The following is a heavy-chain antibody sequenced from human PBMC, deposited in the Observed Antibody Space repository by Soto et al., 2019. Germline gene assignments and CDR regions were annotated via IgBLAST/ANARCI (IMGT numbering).Heavy chain of an antibody. CDR2: IIPIFGTA. Sequence: GASVKVSCKASGGTFSSYAISWVRQAPGQGLEWMGGIIPIFGTANYAQKFQGRVTITADKSTSTAYMELSSLRSEDTAVYYCARVGTSNYYDSSGTWGQGTLVTVSS. V-gene: IGHV1-69*06. J-gene: IGHJ4*02. CDR3: ARVGTSNYYDSSGT. CDR1: GGTFSSYA. D-gene: IGHD3-22*01.